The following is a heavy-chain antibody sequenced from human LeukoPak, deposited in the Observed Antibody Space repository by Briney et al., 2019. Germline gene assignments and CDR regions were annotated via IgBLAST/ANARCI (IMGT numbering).Heavy chain of an antibody. Sequence: SETLSLTCTVSGVSISTYYWSWIRQPAGKGLEWIGHSYTSGNTNYNPSLKSRVTMSVDTSKNHFSLKLSSVTAADTAVYYCARGRGHMDVWGKGTTVTVSS. V-gene: IGHV4-4*07. J-gene: IGHJ6*03. CDR2: SYTSGNT. CDR1: GVSISTYY. D-gene: IGHD3-10*01. CDR3: ARGRGHMDV.